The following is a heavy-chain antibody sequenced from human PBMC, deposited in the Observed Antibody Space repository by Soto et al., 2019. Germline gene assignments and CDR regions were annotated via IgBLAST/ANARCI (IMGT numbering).Heavy chain of an antibody. CDR3: ARKGGEWEPADY. V-gene: IGHV1-18*01. CDR1: GYTFSNNG. J-gene: IGHJ4*02. CDR2: ISAYTGNT. D-gene: IGHD1-26*01. Sequence: VQLVQSGAEVKSPGASVKVSCKASGYTFSNNGINWVRQAPGQGLEWMGWISAYTGNTKHAQSFQGRVTMTTDTSTSTAYLELRTLRYDDTAVYYCARKGGEWEPADYCGQGTLVTVSS.